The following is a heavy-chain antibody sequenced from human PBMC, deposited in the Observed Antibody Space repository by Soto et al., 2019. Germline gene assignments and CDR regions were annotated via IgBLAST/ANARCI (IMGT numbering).Heavy chain of an antibody. CDR3: ARGQRFSASFAP. V-gene: IGHV4-4*07. D-gene: IGHD3-3*01. J-gene: IGHJ5*02. CDR2: IYSSGGT. Sequence: SETLSLSCSVSGGAISGYDWTWIRQPAGKGLEWIGRIYSSGGTKYNPSLKSRVDMSLDMSKNQFSLSLNSVTAADTAVYYCARGQRFSASFAPRGKGTFVTVSS. CDR1: GGAISGYD.